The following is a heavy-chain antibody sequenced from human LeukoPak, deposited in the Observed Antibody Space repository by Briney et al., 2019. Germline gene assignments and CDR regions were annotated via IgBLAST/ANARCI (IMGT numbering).Heavy chain of an antibody. CDR3: ARSEIMITFGGVIAGAFDI. Sequence: ASVKVSCKASGYTFTSYGICWVRQAPGQGLEWMGWISAYNGNTNYAQKLQGRVTMNTDTSTSTAYMELRSLRADDTAVYYCARSEIMITFGGVIAGAFDIWGQGTMVTVSS. V-gene: IGHV1-18*01. CDR2: ISAYNGNT. D-gene: IGHD3-16*02. CDR1: GYTFTSYG. J-gene: IGHJ3*02.